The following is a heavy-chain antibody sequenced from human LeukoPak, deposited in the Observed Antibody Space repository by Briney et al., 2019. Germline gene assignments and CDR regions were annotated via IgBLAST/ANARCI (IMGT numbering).Heavy chain of an antibody. V-gene: IGHV4-34*01. CDR1: GGSFSGYY. J-gene: IGHJ4*02. CDR2: INHSGST. D-gene: IGHD3-10*01. CDR3: ARKWGSGSYYKIDY. Sequence: KASETLSLTCAVYGGSFSGYYWSWIRQPPGKGLEWIGEINHSGSTNYNPSLKSRVTISVDTSKNQFSLKLSSVTAADTAVYYCARKWGSGSYYKIDYWGQGTLVTVSS.